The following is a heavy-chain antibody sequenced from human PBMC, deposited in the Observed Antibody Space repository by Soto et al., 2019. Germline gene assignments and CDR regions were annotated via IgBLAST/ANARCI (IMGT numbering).Heavy chain of an antibody. Sequence: PGGSLRLSCAASGFTFSSYSMNWVRQAPGKGLEWVSYISSSSSTIYYADSVKGRFTISRDNAKNSLYLQMNSLRDEDTAVYYCASELVALNWFDPWGQGTMGTVSS. D-gene: IGHD2-8*02. V-gene: IGHV3-48*02. CDR2: ISSSSSTI. CDR3: ASELVALNWFDP. CDR1: GFTFSSYS. J-gene: IGHJ5*02.